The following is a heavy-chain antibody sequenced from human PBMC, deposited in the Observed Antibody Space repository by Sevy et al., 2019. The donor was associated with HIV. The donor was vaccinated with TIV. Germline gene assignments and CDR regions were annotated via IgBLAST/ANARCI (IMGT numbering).Heavy chain of an antibody. J-gene: IGHJ4*02. Sequence: GGSLRLSCTASGFDFANAWMNWVRQAPGKGLEWVGHLKSITDGGAADYAAPVKGRFTISRHDSKNTLYLHMNSLKAEDTAVYYCSTDDLISYWGRGTLVTVSS. CDR3: STDDLISY. CDR2: LKSITDGGAA. V-gene: IGHV3-15*07. CDR1: GFDFANAW.